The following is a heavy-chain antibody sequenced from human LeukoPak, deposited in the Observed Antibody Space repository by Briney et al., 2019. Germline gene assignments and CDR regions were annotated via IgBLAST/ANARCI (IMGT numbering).Heavy chain of an antibody. J-gene: IGHJ4*02. CDR3: ARDLVEATTRGIDN. CDR2: ISSSGSTI. Sequence: GGSLRLSCAASGFTFSSYEMKWVRQAPGKGLEWVSYISSSGSTIYYADSVKGRFTISRDNAKNSLFLQMNRLTADDTAVYYCARDLVEATTRGIDNWGQGTLVTVSS. V-gene: IGHV3-48*03. CDR1: GFTFSSYE. D-gene: IGHD5-12*01.